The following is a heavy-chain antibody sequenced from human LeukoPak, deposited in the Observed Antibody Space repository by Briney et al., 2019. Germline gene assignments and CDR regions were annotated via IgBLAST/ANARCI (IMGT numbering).Heavy chain of an antibody. D-gene: IGHD3-16*01. CDR3: ARDPFGDFHFDP. Sequence: SETLSLTCTVSGASISSYHWSWIRQPAGKGLEWIGRIYISGSTNYNPSLKSRVTLSLDTSKNQFSLNLSSVTAADTAVCYCARDPFGDFHFDPWGQGTLVTVSS. CDR1: GASISSYH. CDR2: IYISGST. J-gene: IGHJ5*02. V-gene: IGHV4-4*07.